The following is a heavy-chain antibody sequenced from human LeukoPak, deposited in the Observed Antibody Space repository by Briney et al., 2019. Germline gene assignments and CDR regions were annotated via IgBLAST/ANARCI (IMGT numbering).Heavy chain of an antibody. CDR2: IRSSSSTI. V-gene: IGHV3-48*04. J-gene: IGHJ4*02. CDR1: GFTFSSYS. CDR3: ARDVTSYYDFWSGPSDFDY. D-gene: IGHD3-3*01. Sequence: GGSLRLSCAASGFTFSSYSMNWVRQAPGKGLEWVSYIRSSSSTIYYADSVKGRFTISRDNAKNSLYLQMNSLRAEDTAVYYCARDVTSYYDFWSGPSDFDYWGQGTLVTVSS.